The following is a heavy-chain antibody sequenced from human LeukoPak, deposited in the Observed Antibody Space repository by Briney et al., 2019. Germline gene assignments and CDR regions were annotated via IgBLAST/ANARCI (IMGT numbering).Heavy chain of an antibody. J-gene: IGHJ4*02. CDR2: IYYSVST. Sequence: SETLSLTCIVSGGSISSYYWSWIRQPPGKGLEWIGYIYYSVSTNYNPSLKSRVTISVDTSKNQFSLKLSSVTAADTAVYYCARYSGSYALFDYWGQGTLVTVSS. D-gene: IGHD1-26*01. CDR1: GGSISSYY. V-gene: IGHV4-59*01. CDR3: ARYSGSYALFDY.